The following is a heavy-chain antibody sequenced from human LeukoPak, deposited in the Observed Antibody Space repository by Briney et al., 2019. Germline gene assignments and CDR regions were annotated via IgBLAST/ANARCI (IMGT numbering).Heavy chain of an antibody. CDR1: GFTFSNYA. CDR3: AKGSGINHYHWIDP. V-gene: IGHV3-23*01. J-gene: IGHJ5*02. Sequence: GGSLRLSCAASGFTFSNYAMNWVRQAPGKGLEWVSGISGGGGSTYYADSVKGRFTISRDNSKNTLYLQMDSLRAEDMALYYCAKGSGINHYHWIDPWGQGTLVTVSS. D-gene: IGHD1-14*01. CDR2: ISGGGGST.